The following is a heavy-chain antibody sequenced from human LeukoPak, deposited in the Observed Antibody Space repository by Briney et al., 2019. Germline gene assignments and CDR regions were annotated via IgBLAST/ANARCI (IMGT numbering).Heavy chain of an antibody. CDR2: IYHSGST. CDR3: ASRYYYDSSGYSTLFDY. Sequence: PSETLSLTCAVSGGSISSGGYSWSWIRQPPGKGLEWIGYIYHSGSTYYNPSLKSRVTISVDRSKNQFSLKLSSVTAADTAVYYCASRYYYDSSGYSTLFDYWGQGTLVTVSS. J-gene: IGHJ4*02. CDR1: GGSISSGGYS. D-gene: IGHD3-22*01. V-gene: IGHV4-30-2*01.